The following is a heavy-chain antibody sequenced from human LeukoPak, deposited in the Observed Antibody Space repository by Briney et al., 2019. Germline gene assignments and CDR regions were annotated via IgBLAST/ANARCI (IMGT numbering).Heavy chain of an antibody. CDR1: GYTFSSYG. J-gene: IGHJ4*02. CDR2: ISAYNGNT. V-gene: IGHV1-18*04. CDR3: ARAAAGTNSWYYFDY. D-gene: IGHD6-19*01. Sequence: ASVKVSCRASGYTFSSYGISWVRQAPGQGPEWMGWISAYNGNTNYAQNFQGRVTMTTDTSTSTAYMELRSLRSDDSAVYYCARAAAGTNSWYYFDYWGQGILVIVSS.